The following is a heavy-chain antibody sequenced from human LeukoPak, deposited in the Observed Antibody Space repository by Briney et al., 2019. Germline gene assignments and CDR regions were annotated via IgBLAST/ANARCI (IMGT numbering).Heavy chain of an antibody. CDR3: ARLRHYYDSSGYSSIFDY. Sequence: SETLSLTCTVSGGSISSSSYYWRWIRQPPGKGLEWIGSIYYSGSTYYNPSLKSRVTISVDTSKNQFSLKLSSVTAADTAVYYCARLRHYYDSSGYSSIFDYWGQGTLVTVSS. J-gene: IGHJ4*02. CDR2: IYYSGST. CDR1: GGSISSSSYY. D-gene: IGHD3-22*01. V-gene: IGHV4-39*01.